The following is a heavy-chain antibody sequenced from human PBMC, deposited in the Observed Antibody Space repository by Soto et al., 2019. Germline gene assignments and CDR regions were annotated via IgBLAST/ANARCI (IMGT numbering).Heavy chain of an antibody. CDR1: GYTFTSYA. Sequence: ASVKVSCKASGYTFTSYAMHWVRQTPGQRLEWMGWINAGNGNTKYSQKFQGRVTITRDKSTSTAYMELSSLRSEDTAVYYCASGNGIAVAGPFDYWGQGTLVTVSS. CDR2: INAGNGNT. V-gene: IGHV1-3*01. D-gene: IGHD6-19*01. J-gene: IGHJ4*02. CDR3: ASGNGIAVAGPFDY.